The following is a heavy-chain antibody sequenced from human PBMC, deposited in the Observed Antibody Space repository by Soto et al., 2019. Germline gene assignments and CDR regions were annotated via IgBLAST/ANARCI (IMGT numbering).Heavy chain of an antibody. J-gene: IGHJ6*02. CDR3: ARDGNGVDF. CDR1: GFTFGDYC. Sequence: EVQLVESGGGLVQPGGSLRLSCAASGFTFGDYCMTWVRQAPGKGLEWVANIKQDGTELYYVDSVRGRFTISRDNVKDSLYLQVNSLRAEDTAVYYCARDGNGVDFWGQGTTVTVSS. CDR2: IKQDGTEL. V-gene: IGHV3-7*05. D-gene: IGHD1-26*01.